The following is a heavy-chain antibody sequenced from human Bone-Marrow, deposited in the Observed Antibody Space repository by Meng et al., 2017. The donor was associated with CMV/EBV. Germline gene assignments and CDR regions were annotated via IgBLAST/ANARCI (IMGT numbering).Heavy chain of an antibody. CDR3: TTSLGGQFYYYYGMDV. D-gene: IGHD5-24*01. V-gene: IGHV3-15*01. CDR2: IKSKTDGGTT. Sequence: GGSLRLSCAASGFTFSNAWMSWVRQAPGKGLEWVGRIKSKTDGGTTDYAAPVKGRFTISRDDSKNTLYLQMNSLKTEDTAVYYCTTSLGGQFYYYYGMDVCGQGTTVTASS. J-gene: IGHJ6*02. CDR1: GFTFSNAW.